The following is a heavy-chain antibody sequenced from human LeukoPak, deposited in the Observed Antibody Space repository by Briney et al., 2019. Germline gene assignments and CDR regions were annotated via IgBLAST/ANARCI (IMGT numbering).Heavy chain of an antibody. CDR2: ISGSGGST. CDR1: GFTFSSYA. Sequence: GSLRLSCAASGFTFSSYAMSWVRQAPGKGLEWVSAISGSGGSTYYADSVKGRFTISRDNSKNTLYLQMNSLRAEDTAVYYCASSSYDSSGTRGAFDIWGQGTMVTVSS. V-gene: IGHV3-23*01. D-gene: IGHD3-22*01. CDR3: ASSSYDSSGTRGAFDI. J-gene: IGHJ3*02.